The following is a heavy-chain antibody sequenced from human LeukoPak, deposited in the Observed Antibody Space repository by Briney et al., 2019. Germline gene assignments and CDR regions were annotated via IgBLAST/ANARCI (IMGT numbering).Heavy chain of an antibody. CDR2: ISYDGSNK. Sequence: GGSLRLSCAASGFTFSSFAMHWVRQDPGKGLWRVVVISYDGSNKYYADPVKGRFTISRDHSKNTLHLQMNSLRAEDTAVYYCAREITTGVYFDYWGQGTLVTVSS. J-gene: IGHJ4*02. D-gene: IGHD3-16*01. CDR1: GFTFSSFA. V-gene: IGHV3-30-3*01. CDR3: AREITTGVYFDY.